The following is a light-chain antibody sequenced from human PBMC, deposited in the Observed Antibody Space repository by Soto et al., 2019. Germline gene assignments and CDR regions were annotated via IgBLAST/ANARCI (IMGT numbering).Light chain of an antibody. CDR2: CAS. CDR3: QQYDEWPPSYT. Sequence: EIMMTQSPATLSVSPGERATLSCRASQSVSSNLAWYQQKHGQAPRLLIYCASTRATGIPARISGSGSGTEFNLTISSRQSEDFAVYFCQQYDEWPPSYTFGQGTKLEIK. J-gene: IGKJ2*01. CDR1: QSVSSN. V-gene: IGKV3-15*01.